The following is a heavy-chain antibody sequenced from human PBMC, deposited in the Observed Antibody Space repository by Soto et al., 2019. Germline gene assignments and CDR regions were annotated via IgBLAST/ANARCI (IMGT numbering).Heavy chain of an antibody. CDR1: GGSISSYY. J-gene: IGHJ4*02. V-gene: IGHV4-59*01. D-gene: IGHD4-17*01. CDR3: ARLTTGDTGDC. Sequence: PSETLSLTCTVSGGSISSYYWSWIRQPPGKGLEWIGYIYYSGSTNYNPSLKSRVTISVDTSKNQFSLKLSSVTAADTAVYYCARLTTGDTGDCWGQGTLVTVSS. CDR2: IYYSGST.